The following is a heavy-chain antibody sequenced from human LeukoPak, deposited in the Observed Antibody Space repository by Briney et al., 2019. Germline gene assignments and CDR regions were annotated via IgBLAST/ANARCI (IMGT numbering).Heavy chain of an antibody. CDR2: IKQDGSEK. Sequence: GGSLRLSCAASGFTFSSYWMSWVRQAPGKGLEWVANIKQDGSEKYYVDSVKGRFTISRDNAKNSPYLQMNSLRAEDTAVYYCARARILYYQGGNWFDPWGQGTLVTVSS. CDR3: ARARILYYQGGNWFDP. CDR1: GFTFSSYW. V-gene: IGHV3-7*01. J-gene: IGHJ5*02. D-gene: IGHD2-8*01.